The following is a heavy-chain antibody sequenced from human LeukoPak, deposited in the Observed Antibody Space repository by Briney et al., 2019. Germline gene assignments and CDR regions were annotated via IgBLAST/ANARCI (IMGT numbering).Heavy chain of an antibody. D-gene: IGHD6-13*01. CDR1: GYSISSGYY. CDR2: VYYTGST. J-gene: IGHJ3*01. Sequence: SETLSLTCTVPGYSISSGYYWGWIRQPPGKGLEWIGFVYYTGSTNYSPSLKSRVTISVDTSKNQFSLKLRSVTAADTAVYYCARISSSNWYNERGAFDVWGQGTMVTVSS. CDR3: ARISSSNWYNERGAFDV. V-gene: IGHV4-61*01.